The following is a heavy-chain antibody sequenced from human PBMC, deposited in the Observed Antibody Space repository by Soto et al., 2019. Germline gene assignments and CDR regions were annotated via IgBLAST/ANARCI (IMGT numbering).Heavy chain of an antibody. J-gene: IGHJ5*02. CDR3: ARGGAAAGHYNWFDP. CDR2: IYYSGST. D-gene: IGHD6-13*01. Sequence: PSETLSLTCTVSGGSISSSSYYWGWIRQPPGKGLEWIGSIYYSGSTYYNPSLKSRVTISVDTSKNQFSLKLSSVTAADTAVYYCARGGAAAGHYNWFDPWGQGTLVTVSS. V-gene: IGHV4-39*01. CDR1: GGSISSSSYY.